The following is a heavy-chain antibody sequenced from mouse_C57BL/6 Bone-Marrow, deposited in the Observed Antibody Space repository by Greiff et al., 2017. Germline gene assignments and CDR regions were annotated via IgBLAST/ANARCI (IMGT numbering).Heavy chain of an antibody. CDR3: ARRGYGRDY. CDR2: IYPRSGNT. J-gene: IGHJ2*01. CDR1: GYTFTSYG. Sequence: LVESGAELARPGASVKLSCKASGYTFTSYGISWVKQRTGQGLEWIGEIYPRSGNTYYNEKFKGKATLTADKSSSTAYMELRSLTSEDSAVYFCARRGYGRDYWGQGTTLTGSS. V-gene: IGHV1-81*01. D-gene: IGHD1-1*01.